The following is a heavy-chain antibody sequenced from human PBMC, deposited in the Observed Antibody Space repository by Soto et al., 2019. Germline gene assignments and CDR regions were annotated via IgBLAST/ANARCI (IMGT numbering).Heavy chain of an antibody. Sequence: GGSLRLSCAASGFTFSNAWMSWVRQAPGKGLEWVGRIKSKTDGGTTDYAAPVKGRFTISRDDSKNTLYLQMNSLKTEDTAVYYCTTYIVLMVYATNDYWGQGTLVTVSS. V-gene: IGHV3-15*01. CDR3: TTYIVLMVYATNDY. D-gene: IGHD2-8*01. CDR2: IKSKTDGGTT. J-gene: IGHJ4*02. CDR1: GFTFSNAW.